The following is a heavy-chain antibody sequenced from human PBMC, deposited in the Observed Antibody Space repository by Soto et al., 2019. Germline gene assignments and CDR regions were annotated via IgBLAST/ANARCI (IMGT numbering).Heavy chain of an antibody. Sequence: GGSLRLSCAASGFTFSSYAMHWVRQAPGKGLEWVAVISYDGSNKYYADSVKGRFPISRDNSKNTLYLQMNSLRAEDTFLYYCAKFPASGDLGAFDIWGQGTMVTVSS. CDR3: AKFPASGDLGAFDI. CDR1: GFTFSSYA. J-gene: IGHJ3*02. D-gene: IGHD7-27*01. CDR2: ISYDGSNK. V-gene: IGHV3-30*04.